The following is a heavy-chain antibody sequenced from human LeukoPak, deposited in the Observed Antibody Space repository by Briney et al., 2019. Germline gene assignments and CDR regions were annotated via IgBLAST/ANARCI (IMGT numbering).Heavy chain of an antibody. CDR3: AGQDIVVVATTTRAFDI. V-gene: IGHV5-51*01. Sequence: GESLKISCKGSGYTFTSYWITWVRQMPGKGLEWMGIIYPGDPDTKYSPSFQGQVTISADKSISTAYLQWSSLKASDTAMYYCAGQDIVVVATTTRAFDIWGQGTMVTVSS. CDR2: IYPGDPDT. J-gene: IGHJ3*02. CDR1: GYTFTSYW. D-gene: IGHD2-15*01.